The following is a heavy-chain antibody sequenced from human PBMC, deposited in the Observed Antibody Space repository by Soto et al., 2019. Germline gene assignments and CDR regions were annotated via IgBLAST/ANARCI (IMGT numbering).Heavy chain of an antibody. J-gene: IGHJ6*02. V-gene: IGHV3-23*01. CDR3: AKELIPTVTPDYYYYGMDV. CDR1: GFTFSSYA. Sequence: PGGSLRLSCAASGFTFSSYAMSWVRQAPGKGLEWVSAISGSGGSTYYADSVKGRFTISRDNSKNTLYLQMNSLRAEDTAVYYCAKELIPTVTPDYYYYGMDVWGQGTTVTVSS. CDR2: ISGSGGST. D-gene: IGHD4-17*01.